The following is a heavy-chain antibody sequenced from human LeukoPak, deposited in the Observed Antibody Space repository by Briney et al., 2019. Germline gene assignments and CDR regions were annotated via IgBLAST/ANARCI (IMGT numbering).Heavy chain of an antibody. J-gene: IGHJ4*02. V-gene: IGHV1-2*02. CDR2: INPNSGGT. CDR3: AKDLTPPYGVTTDDY. CDR1: GYTFTGYY. D-gene: IGHD4-17*01. Sequence: ASVKVSCKASGYTFTGYYMHWVRQAPGQGLEWMGWINPNSGGTNYAQKFQGRVTMTRDTSISTAYMELSRLRSDDTAVYYCAKDLTPPYGVTTDDYWGQGTLVTVSS.